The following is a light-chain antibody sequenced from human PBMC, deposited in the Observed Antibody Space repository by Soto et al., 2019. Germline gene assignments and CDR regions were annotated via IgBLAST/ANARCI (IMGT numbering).Light chain of an antibody. CDR2: DTS. CDR3: QQRIKRTQT. V-gene: IGKV3-11*01. CDR1: QKIRSF. J-gene: IGKJ1*01. Sequence: IHLKQTPATLLMSPVDIATLSFRSSQKIRSFLASYQQRPAQAPSLLIYDTSNRATGTPARFSGSGSGTDYTLTISSLDPEDFAVYYCQQRIKRTQTFAQGTKVDIK.